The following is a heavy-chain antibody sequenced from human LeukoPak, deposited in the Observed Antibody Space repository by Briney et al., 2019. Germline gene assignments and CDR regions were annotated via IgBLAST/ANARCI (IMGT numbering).Heavy chain of an antibody. CDR3: AADPFGWTGFDI. D-gene: IGHD3-16*01. V-gene: IGHV1-58*01. Sequence: GASVKVSCKVSGFTLTSFSVQWVRQARGKRLEWIGCIVVGSGKTNYAQKFQERVTITRDMSTSTAYMELSSLRSEDTAVYYCAADPFGWTGFDIWGQGTMVTVSS. CDR1: GFTLTSFS. CDR2: IVVGSGKT. J-gene: IGHJ3*02.